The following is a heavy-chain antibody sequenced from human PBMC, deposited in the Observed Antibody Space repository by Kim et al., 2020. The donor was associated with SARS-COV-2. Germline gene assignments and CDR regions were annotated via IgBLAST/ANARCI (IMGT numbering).Heavy chain of an antibody. D-gene: IGHD5-12*01. CDR3: ATGGNHKVATISLGDF. CDR2: ISNDGGNQ. CDR1: GVTFSDYA. Sequence: GGSLRLSCAVSGVTFSDYAFHWVRQAPGKGLEWVAIISNDGGNQFYAESVKGRVTISRDNSKNTVFLQVHSLRPEDTAVYYCATGGNHKVATISLGDFWGQGTLVTVSS. J-gene: IGHJ4*02. V-gene: IGHV3-30*04.